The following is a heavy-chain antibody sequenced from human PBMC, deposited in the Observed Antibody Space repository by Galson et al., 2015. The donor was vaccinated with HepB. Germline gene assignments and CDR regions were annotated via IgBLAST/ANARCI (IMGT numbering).Heavy chain of an antibody. CDR3: LTHALNYDFWSGYGEYYFDY. V-gene: IGHV1-3*01. CDR1: GYTFTSYA. Sequence: SVKVSCKASGYTFTSYAMHWVRQAPGQRLEWMGWINAGNGNTKYSQKFQGRVAITRDTSASTAYMELSSLRSEDTAVYYCLTHALNYDFWSGYGEYYFDYWGQGTLVTVSS. D-gene: IGHD3-3*01. J-gene: IGHJ4*02. CDR2: INAGNGNT.